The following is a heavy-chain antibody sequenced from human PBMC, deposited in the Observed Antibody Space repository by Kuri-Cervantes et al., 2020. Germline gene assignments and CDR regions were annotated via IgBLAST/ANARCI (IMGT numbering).Heavy chain of an antibody. CDR2: INHSGNS. Sequence: SETLSLTCVLDAGSFSAYYWSWIRQPPGKGLEWIGEINHSGNSNYNPSLKSRVTISVDTSKNQFSLKLSSVTAADTAVYYCAGGCPVASGATSNYFQHWGQGTLVTVSS. CDR1: AGSFSAYY. J-gene: IGHJ1*01. CDR3: AGGCPVASGATSNYFQH. V-gene: IGHV4-34*01. D-gene: IGHD3-10*01.